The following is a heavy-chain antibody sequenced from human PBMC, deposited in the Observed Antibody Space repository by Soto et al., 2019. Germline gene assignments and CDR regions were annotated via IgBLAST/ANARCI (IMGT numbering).Heavy chain of an antibody. J-gene: IGHJ6*02. V-gene: IGHV1-69*01. D-gene: IGHD1-26*01. CDR2: IIPIFGTT. CDR3: ARGIRGATRLDHLYGMDV. Sequence: QVQLVQSGAEVKKPGSSVKVSCKASGGTFSSYAISWVRQAPGQGPEWMGGIIPIFGTTNYAQKFQGRVTITADESTSTGYMELSSLRYEDTAVYYCARGIRGATRLDHLYGMDVWGQGTTVTVSS. CDR1: GGTFSSYA.